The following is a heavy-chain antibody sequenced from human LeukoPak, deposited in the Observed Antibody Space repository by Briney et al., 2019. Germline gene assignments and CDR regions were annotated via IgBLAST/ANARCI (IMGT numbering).Heavy chain of an antibody. V-gene: IGHV4-34*01. D-gene: IGHD3-10*01. CDR3: AGKLYYYGSGMAL. CDR2: INHSVST. Sequence: SETLSLTCAVYGGSFSGYYWSWIRQPPGKGLDWIGEINHSVSTNYNPSLKSRVTISVDTSKNQFSWKLSSVAAADPAVYYWAGKLYYYGSGMALWGQETLVTVSS. CDR1: GGSFSGYY. J-gene: IGHJ4*02.